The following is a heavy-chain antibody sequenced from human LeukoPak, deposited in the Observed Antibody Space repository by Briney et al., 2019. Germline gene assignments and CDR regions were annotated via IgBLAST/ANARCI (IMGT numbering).Heavy chain of an antibody. J-gene: IGHJ4*02. V-gene: IGHV3-30*18. CDR2: ISYDGTNK. Sequence: PGGSLKLSCAASGFTFSSYGMNWVRQAPGKGLEWAAVISYDGTNKFYVDSLRGRFTTSRDNSKNTLYLQMNSLRAEDTAVYYCAKDGYYGSGTYPDYWGQGTLVTVSS. D-gene: IGHD3-10*01. CDR1: GFTFSSYG. CDR3: AKDGYYGSGTYPDY.